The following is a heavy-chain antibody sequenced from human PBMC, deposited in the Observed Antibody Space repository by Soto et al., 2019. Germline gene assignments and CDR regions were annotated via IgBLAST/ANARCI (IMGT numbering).Heavy chain of an antibody. CDR2: MYYSGTT. CDR1: GGSISSSDFY. Sequence: SETLSLTCTVSGGSISSSDFYWGWLRQTPGKGLEFIGSMYYSGTTYYNPSLKSRVTISVDTSKNQFTLELISVTAADTAVYYCAVVDSTGNWFDPWGEGALVTVSS. V-gene: IGHV4-39*01. D-gene: IGHD6-25*01. J-gene: IGHJ5*02. CDR3: AVVDSTGNWFDP.